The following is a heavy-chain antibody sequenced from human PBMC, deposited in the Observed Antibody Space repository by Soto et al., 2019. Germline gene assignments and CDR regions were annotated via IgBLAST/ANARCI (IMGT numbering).Heavy chain of an antibody. CDR2: IIPIFGTA. J-gene: IGHJ6*02. Sequence: QVQLVQSGAEVKKPGSSVKVSCKASGDILNSYAITWVRQAPGQGLEWMGGIIPIFGTANYAQKFQGRVTISADESPSTAYMELSSLTHDDTAVYYCAREGAYDCSGGRCSYDYFGMDVWGQGTTVTVSS. CDR1: GDILNSYA. D-gene: IGHD2-15*01. V-gene: IGHV1-69*01. CDR3: AREGAYDCSGGRCSYDYFGMDV.